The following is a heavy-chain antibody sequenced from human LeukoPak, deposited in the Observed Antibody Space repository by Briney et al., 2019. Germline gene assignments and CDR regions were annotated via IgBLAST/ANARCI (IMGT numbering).Heavy chain of an antibody. V-gene: IGHV3-30-3*01. CDR3: ARGGAALNSYYYGMDV. CDR2: ISYDGSNK. CDR1: GFTFSSYA. D-gene: IGHD6-6*01. J-gene: IGHJ6*02. Sequence: GGSLRLSCAASGFTFSSYAMHWVRQAPGKGLEWVAVISYDGSNKYCADSVKGRFTISRDNSKNTLYLQMNSLRAEDTAVYYCARGGAALNSYYYGMDVWGQGTTVTVSS.